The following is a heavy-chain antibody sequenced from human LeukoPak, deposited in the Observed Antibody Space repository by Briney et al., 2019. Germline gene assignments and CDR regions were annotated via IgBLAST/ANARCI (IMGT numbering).Heavy chain of an antibody. D-gene: IGHD5-24*01. V-gene: IGHV3-30*04. CDR1: GFTFSSYA. J-gene: IGHJ4*02. Sequence: GGSLRLSCAASGFTFSSYAMHWVRQAPGKGPEWVAVISYDGSNKYYADSVKGRFTISRDKSKNTLYLQMNSLRAEDTAIYYCAKKIEMATIRVFDYWGQGTLVTVSS. CDR2: ISYDGSNK. CDR3: AKKIEMATIRVFDY.